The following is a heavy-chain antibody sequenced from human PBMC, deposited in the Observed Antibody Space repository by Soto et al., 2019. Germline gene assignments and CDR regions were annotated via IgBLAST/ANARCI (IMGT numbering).Heavy chain of an antibody. Sequence: QVQLVQSGAEVKKPGASVKISCKASGYTCTSYYMHWVRQAPGQGLEWMGIINPSGGSTNYAQKLQGRVAMTRDTSTSTVYMELNSLRSEDTAVYYCARPPYPGCINAVCYPLDYWGKGTLVTVSS. V-gene: IGHV1-46*01. CDR2: INPSGGST. CDR3: ARPPYPGCINAVCYPLDY. D-gene: IGHD2-8*01. CDR1: GYTCTSYY. J-gene: IGHJ4*02.